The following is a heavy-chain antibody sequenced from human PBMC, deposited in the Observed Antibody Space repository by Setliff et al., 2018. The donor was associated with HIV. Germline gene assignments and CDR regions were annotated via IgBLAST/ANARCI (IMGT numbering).Heavy chain of an antibody. V-gene: IGHV4-39*07. D-gene: IGHD2-2*01. CDR1: GGSVGSSSYY. J-gene: IGHJ3*01. CDR3: ARDDSIVLVPAIMRGDGFDL. CDR2: IYYTGNT. Sequence: KPSETLSLTCTVSGGSVGSSSYYWAWIRQPPGKGLEWIGSIYYTGNTKYNPSLESRVTFSIDTSENQFSLRLASVTAADTAIYYCARDDSIVLVPAIMRGDGFDLWGQGRMVTVSS.